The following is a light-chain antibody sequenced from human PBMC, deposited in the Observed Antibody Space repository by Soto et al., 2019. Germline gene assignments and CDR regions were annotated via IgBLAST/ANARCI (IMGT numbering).Light chain of an antibody. Sequence: QAVVTQPPSTSGTPGQSVTLSCSGSTSNIGSNTVNWYQHLTGTAPKLLIHSDNQRPSGVLDRFSGSKSGASASLAISGLQSEDEADYYCSTWDDSLNSWVFGGGTKLTVL. CDR3: STWDDSLNSWV. CDR2: SDN. CDR1: TSNIGSNT. V-gene: IGLV1-44*01. J-gene: IGLJ3*02.